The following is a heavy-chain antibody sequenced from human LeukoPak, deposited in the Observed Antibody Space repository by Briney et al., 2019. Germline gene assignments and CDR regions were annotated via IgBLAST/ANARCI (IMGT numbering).Heavy chain of an antibody. CDR3: ARDQGGDGYKDH. V-gene: IGHV1-46*01. CDR2: INPSGGST. J-gene: IGHJ4*02. Sequence: ASVKVSCKASGYTFTSYYMHWVRQAPGQGLDWMGIINPSGGSTSYAQKFQGRVTMTRDTSTSTVYMELSSLRSEDTAVYYCARDQGGDGYKDHWGQGTVVTVSS. D-gene: IGHD5-24*01. CDR1: GYTFTSYY.